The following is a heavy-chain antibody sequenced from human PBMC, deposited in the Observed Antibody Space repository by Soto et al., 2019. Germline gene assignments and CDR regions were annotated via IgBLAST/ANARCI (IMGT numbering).Heavy chain of an antibody. Sequence: GGSLSLSCAASGFTFSSYAMHWVRQAPGKGLEWVAVISYDGSNKYYADSVKGRFTISRDNSKNTLYLQMNSLRAEDTAVYYCARDPPNSGSSLGRGFLFDYWGQGTLVTVSS. CDR2: ISYDGSNK. CDR1: GFTFSSYA. J-gene: IGHJ4*02. CDR3: ARDPPNSGSSLGRGFLFDY. D-gene: IGHD1-26*01. V-gene: IGHV3-30-3*01.